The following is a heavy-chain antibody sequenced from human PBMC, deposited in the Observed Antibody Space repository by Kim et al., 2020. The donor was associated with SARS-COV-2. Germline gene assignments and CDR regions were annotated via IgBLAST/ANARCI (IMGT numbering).Heavy chain of an antibody. D-gene: IGHD3-10*01. CDR1: GFNFNSYS. CDR2: ISSSSSTV. CDR3: ARCPLSMTMVRGMITTTLFDYYNMDA. J-gene: IGHJ6*02. Sequence: GGSLILSCTVSGFNFNSYSMNWVRQAPGKGLEWVSYISSSSSTVYYAGSVRGRFTISRDNAKNSLFLQMNSLRDDDTAVYYCARCPLSMTMVRGMITTTLFDYYNMDAWGQGTTVTVSS. V-gene: IGHV3-48*02.